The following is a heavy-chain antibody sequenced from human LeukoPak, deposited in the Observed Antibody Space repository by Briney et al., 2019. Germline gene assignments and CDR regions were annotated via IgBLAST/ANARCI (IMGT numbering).Heavy chain of an antibody. Sequence: KPSETLSLTCTVSGGSISSYYWSWIRPPPGKGLEWIGYIYYSGSTNYNPSLKSRVTISVDTSKNQFSPKLSSVTAADTAVYYCARGTRVTIFGVAYNWFDPWGQGTLVTVSS. V-gene: IGHV4-59*01. CDR2: IYYSGST. J-gene: IGHJ5*02. CDR3: ARGTRVTIFGVAYNWFDP. D-gene: IGHD3-3*01. CDR1: GGSISSYY.